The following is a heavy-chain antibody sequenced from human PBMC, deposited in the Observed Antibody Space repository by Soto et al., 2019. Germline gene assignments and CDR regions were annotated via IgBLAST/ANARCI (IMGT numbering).Heavy chain of an antibody. CDR1: GGSFGSSA. J-gene: IGHJ3*01. CDR2: IIPVFDKA. V-gene: IGHV1-69*01. CDR3: ARLRRDWGDAFEL. Sequence: QVQLVQSGADVQKPGSSVKVSCKTSGGSFGSSAISWVRQAPAQGLEWMGDIIPVFDKANYAQNFQGRLTITADELTRTVFMELSSLRSEDTAVYFCARLRRDWGDAFELWGLGTFVTVSS. D-gene: IGHD3-16*01.